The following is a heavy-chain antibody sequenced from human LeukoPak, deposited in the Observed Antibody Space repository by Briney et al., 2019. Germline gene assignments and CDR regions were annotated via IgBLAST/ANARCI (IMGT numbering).Heavy chain of an antibody. CDR1: GVTFSSYG. J-gene: IGHJ4*02. V-gene: IGHV3-30*03. Sequence: GGSLRLSRAASGVTFSSYGMHWVRQAPGKGLEWVALISSDGNDKLYGDSVKGRFTISRDDSKSTLYLQMNSLRAEDTAVYYCTTKVIRGNSGDDYDDWGQGALVTVSS. CDR2: ISSDGNDK. D-gene: IGHD5-12*01. CDR3: TTKVIRGNSGDDYDD.